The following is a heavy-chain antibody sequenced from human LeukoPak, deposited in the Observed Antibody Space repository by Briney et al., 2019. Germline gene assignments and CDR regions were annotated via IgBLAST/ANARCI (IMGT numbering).Heavy chain of an antibody. D-gene: IGHD3-9*01. Sequence: SETLSLTCTVSGGSISSYYWSWIRQPPGKGLEWIGYIYTSGSTNYNPSLKSRVTISVDTSKNHFSLKLSSVTAADTAVYYCESESYDNVSGISYDYYMDVWGKGATVTVSS. V-gene: IGHV4-4*09. CDR2: IYTSGST. CDR1: GGSISSYY. J-gene: IGHJ6*03. CDR3: ESESYDNVSGISYDYYMDV.